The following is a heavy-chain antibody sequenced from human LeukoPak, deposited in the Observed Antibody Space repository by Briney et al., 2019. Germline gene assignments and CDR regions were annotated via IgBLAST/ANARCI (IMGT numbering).Heavy chain of an antibody. CDR1: GGSISSGSYY. D-gene: IGHD6-13*01. Sequence: PSQTLSLTCTVSGGSISSGSYYWSWIRQPAGKGLEWIGRIYTSGSTNYNPSLKSRVTISVDTSKNQFSLKLSSVTAADTAVYYCARGPQWQQLPLHWFDPWGQGTLVTVSS. CDR2: IYTSGST. V-gene: IGHV4-61*02. J-gene: IGHJ5*02. CDR3: ARGPQWQQLPLHWFDP.